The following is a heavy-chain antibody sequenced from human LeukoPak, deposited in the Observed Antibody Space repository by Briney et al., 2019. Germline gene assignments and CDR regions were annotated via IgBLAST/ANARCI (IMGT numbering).Heavy chain of an antibody. J-gene: IGHJ4*02. CDR3: AGDSDYGGYSRFDY. CDR2: IKSDGSST. D-gene: IGHD4-23*01. Sequence: GGSLRLSCVASGFTFSSYWMHWVRQAPGKGLVWVSRIKSDGSSTSYAGFVKGRFTISRDNAKNTLYLQMNSLRGEDTDVYYCAGDSDYGGYSRFDYWGQGTLVTVSS. CDR1: GFTFSSYW. V-gene: IGHV3-74*01.